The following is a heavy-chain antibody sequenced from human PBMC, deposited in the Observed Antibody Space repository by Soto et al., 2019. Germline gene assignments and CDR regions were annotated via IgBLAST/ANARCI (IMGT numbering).Heavy chain of an antibody. CDR1: GFTFSSYS. CDR2: ISSSSGYI. Sequence: EVQLVESGGGLVKPGGSLRLSCAASGFTFSSYSMNWVRQAPGKGLEWVSSISSSSGYIYYADSVKGRFTISRGNAKNSRYLQRNSLKAEETAVKYCESREGGLGLGKVVISAFDFCGQGTMVTVSS. J-gene: IGHJ3*01. CDR3: ESREGGLGLGKVVISAFDF. D-gene: IGHD3-16*01. V-gene: IGHV3-21*06.